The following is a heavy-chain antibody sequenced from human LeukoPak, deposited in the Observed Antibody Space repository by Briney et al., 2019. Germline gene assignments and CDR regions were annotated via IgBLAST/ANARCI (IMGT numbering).Heavy chain of an antibody. CDR2: IYYSGST. V-gene: IGHV4-31*03. CDR3: ARGYSSSWYFSFDAFDI. D-gene: IGHD6-13*01. CDR1: GGSISSGGYY. Sequence: SQTLSLTCTVSGGSISSGGYYWSWIRQHPGKGLEWIGYIYYSGSTYYNPSLKSRVTISVDTSKNQFSLKLSSVTAADTAVYYCARGYSSSWYFSFDAFDIWGQGAMVTVSS. J-gene: IGHJ3*02.